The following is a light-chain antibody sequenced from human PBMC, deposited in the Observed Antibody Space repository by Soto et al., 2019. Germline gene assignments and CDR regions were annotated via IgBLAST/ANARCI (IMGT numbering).Light chain of an antibody. CDR2: AAS. V-gene: IGKV1-9*01. J-gene: IGKJ4*01. Sequence: DIQLTQSPSFLSASVGDRVTITCRASQGISSYLAWYQQKPGKAPKLLIYAASTLQSGVPSRFSGSGSGTEFTLTISSLQPEDFATYYCQQLNSYTRFGGGTKVDIK. CDR1: QGISSY. CDR3: QQLNSYTR.